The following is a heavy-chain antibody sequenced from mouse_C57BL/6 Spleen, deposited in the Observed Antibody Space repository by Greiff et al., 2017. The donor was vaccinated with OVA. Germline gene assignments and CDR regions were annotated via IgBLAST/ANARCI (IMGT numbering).Heavy chain of an antibody. Sequence: VQLQQPGAELVKPGASVKLSCKASGYTFTSYWMHWVKQRPGQGLEWIGMIHPNSGSTNYNEKFKSKATLTVDKSSSTAYMQLSSLTSEDSAVYYWARKRPEDYLDYWGQGTTLTVSS. CDR3: ARKRPEDYLDY. CDR2: IHPNSGST. J-gene: IGHJ2*01. CDR1: GYTFTSYW. V-gene: IGHV1-64*01.